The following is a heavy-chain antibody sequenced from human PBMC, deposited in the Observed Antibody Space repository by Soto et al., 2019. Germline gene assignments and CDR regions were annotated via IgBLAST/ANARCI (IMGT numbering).Heavy chain of an antibody. J-gene: IGHJ4*02. CDR2: IYYSGST. CDR3: AREVPTPYYFDY. Sequence: SETLSLTCTVSGGSISSDLYWSWIRQHPGKGLEWIGYIYYSGSTYYNPSLKSRVTISIDTSKNQFSLKLSSVTAADTAVYYCAREVPTPYYFDYWGQGTLVTVSS. V-gene: IGHV4-31*03. CDR1: GGSISSDLY.